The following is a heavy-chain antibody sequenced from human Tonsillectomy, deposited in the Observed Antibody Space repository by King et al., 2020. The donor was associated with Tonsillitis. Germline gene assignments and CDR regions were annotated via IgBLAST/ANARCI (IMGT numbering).Heavy chain of an antibody. CDR1: GFTFSSYS. Sequence: VQLVESGGGLVQPGGSLRLSCAASGFTFSSYSMNWVRQAPGKGLEWVSYISSSSSTIYYADSVKGRFTISRDNAKNSLYLQMNSLRDEDTAVYYCARDYYDSSGYYNWFDPWGQEPWSPSPQ. V-gene: IGHV3-48*02. CDR2: ISSSSSTI. J-gene: IGHJ5*02. CDR3: ARDYYDSSGYYNWFDP. D-gene: IGHD3-22*01.